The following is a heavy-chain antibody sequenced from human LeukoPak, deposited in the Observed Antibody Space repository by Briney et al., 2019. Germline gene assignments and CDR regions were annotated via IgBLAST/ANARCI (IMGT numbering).Heavy chain of an antibody. J-gene: IGHJ4*02. CDR1: GGTFSSYA. Sequence: LVKVSCKASGGTFSSYAISWVRQAPGQGLEWMGGIIPIFGTANYAQKFQGRVTITADESTSTAYMELSSLRSEDTAVYYCAVNYDYVWGSYRQYFDYWGQGTLVTVSS. D-gene: IGHD3-16*02. CDR2: IIPIFGTA. CDR3: AVNYDYVWGSYRQYFDY. V-gene: IGHV1-69*01.